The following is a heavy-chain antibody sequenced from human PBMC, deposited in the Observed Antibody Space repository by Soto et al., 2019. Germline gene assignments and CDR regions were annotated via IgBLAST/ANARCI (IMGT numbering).Heavy chain of an antibody. CDR2: IKSKTDGGTT. J-gene: IGHJ6*03. CDR1: GFTFSNAW. D-gene: IGHD6-19*01. CDR3: TTLGQWLVSYMDV. Sequence: GGSLRLSCAASGFTFSNAWMSWVRQAPGKGLEWVGRIKSKTDGGTTDYAAPVKGRFTISRDDSKNTLYLQMNSLKTEDTAVYYCTTLGQWLVSYMDVWGKGTTVTVSS. V-gene: IGHV3-15*01.